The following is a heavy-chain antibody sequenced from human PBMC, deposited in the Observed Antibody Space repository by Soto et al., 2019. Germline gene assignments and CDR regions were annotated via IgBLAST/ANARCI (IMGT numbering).Heavy chain of an antibody. V-gene: IGHV3-33*01. CDR1: GFTFSSYG. CDR2: IWYDGSNK. J-gene: IGHJ4*02. Sequence: GGSLRLSCAASGFTFSSYGMHWDRQAPGKGLEWVAVIWYDGSNKYYADSVKGRFTISRDNSKNTLYLQMNSLRAEDTAVYYCARESSRDGYNQADYWGQGTLVTVSS. D-gene: IGHD5-12*01. CDR3: ARESSRDGYNQADY.